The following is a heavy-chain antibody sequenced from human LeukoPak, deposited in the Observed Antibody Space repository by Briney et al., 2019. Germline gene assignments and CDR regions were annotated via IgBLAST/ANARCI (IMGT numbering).Heavy chain of an antibody. J-gene: IGHJ4*02. V-gene: IGHV1-2*06. D-gene: IGHD5-18*01. CDR2: INPNSGGT. CDR1: GYTFTGYY. CDR3: ARCEYSYGCYFDY. Sequence: GASVKVSCKASGYTFTGYYMHWVRQAPGQGLEWMGRINPNSGGTNYAQKFQGRVTMTRDTSISTAYMELSRLRSDDTAVYYCARCEYSYGCYFDYWGQGTLVTVSS.